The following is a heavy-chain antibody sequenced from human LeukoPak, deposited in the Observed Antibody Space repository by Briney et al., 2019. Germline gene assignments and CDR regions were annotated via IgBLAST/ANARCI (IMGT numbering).Heavy chain of an antibody. Sequence: XXLTCXXXGGSFXGYYWSWIRPPPGKGLEWIGEINHSGSTNYNPSLKSRVTMSVDTSKNQFSLKLSSVTAADTAVYYCAGHHPRNTVDFWGQGTLVTVSS. CDR3: AGHHPRNTVDF. J-gene: IGHJ4*02. CDR1: GGSFXGYY. V-gene: IGHV4-34*01. CDR2: INHSGST. D-gene: IGHD2/OR15-2a*01.